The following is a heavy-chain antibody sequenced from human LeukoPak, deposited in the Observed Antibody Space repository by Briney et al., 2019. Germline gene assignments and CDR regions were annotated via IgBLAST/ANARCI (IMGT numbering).Heavy chain of an antibody. CDR1: GYTFTSYG. J-gene: IGHJ4*02. D-gene: IGHD3-9*01. CDR3: ARGASYVILTGYSYFDY. V-gene: IGHV1-18*01. Sequence: GASVKVSCKASGYTFTSYGISWVRQAPGQGLEWVGWISAYNGNTNYAQKFQGRVTMTTDTSTSTAYMELRSLRSDDTAVYYCARGASYVILTGYSYFDYWGQGTLVTVSS. CDR2: ISAYNGNT.